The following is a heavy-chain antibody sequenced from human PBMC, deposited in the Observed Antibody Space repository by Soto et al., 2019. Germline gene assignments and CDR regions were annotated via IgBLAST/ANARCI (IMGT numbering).Heavy chain of an antibody. CDR2: ITSSGEST. CDR3: AKGQVTTSNLDY. D-gene: IGHD1-1*01. CDR1: GFTFGNVL. V-gene: IGHV3-23*01. J-gene: IGHJ4*02. Sequence: GGSLRLSCAVSGFTFGNVLMSWVRQAPGKGLEWVSAITSSGESTYYADSVKGRFTISRDTSKNTLYLQMNSLTAEDTAVYYCAKGQVTTSNLDYWGQGTLVTVSS.